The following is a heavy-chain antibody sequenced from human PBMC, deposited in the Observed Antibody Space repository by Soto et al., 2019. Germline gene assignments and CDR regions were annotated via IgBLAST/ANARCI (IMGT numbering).Heavy chain of an antibody. D-gene: IGHD3-10*01. CDR3: ARVGEIIGDY. Sequence: PSETLSLTCTVSCGSISSGGFYWSWIRQPPGKGLEWIGYIYYSGSTYYSPSLKSRVIMSVDTSKNQFSLKLSSVAAADTAVYYCARVGEIIGDYWGQGTLVTVSS. CDR1: CGSISSGGFY. J-gene: IGHJ4*02. CDR2: IYYSGST. V-gene: IGHV4-31*03.